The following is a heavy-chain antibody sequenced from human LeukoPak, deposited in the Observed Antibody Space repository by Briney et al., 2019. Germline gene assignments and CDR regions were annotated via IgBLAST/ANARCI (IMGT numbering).Heavy chain of an antibody. Sequence: GGSLGLSCAASGFTFSSYSMNWVRQAPGKGLEWVSSISSSSSYIYYADSVKGRFTISRDNAKNSLYLQMNSLRAEDTAVYYCAGYAGAPSTFDYWGQGTLVTVSS. CDR1: GFTFSSYS. CDR2: ISSSSSYI. J-gene: IGHJ4*02. CDR3: AGYAGAPSTFDY. D-gene: IGHD2-2*01. V-gene: IGHV3-21*01.